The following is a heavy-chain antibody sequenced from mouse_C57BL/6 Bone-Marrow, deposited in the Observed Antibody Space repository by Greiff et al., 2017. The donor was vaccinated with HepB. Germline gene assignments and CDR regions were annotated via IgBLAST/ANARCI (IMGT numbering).Heavy chain of an antibody. CDR2: INPGSGGT. CDR1: GYAFTNYL. V-gene: IGHV1-54*01. J-gene: IGHJ4*01. D-gene: IGHD1-1*01. CDR3: ALRFYAMDY. Sequence: VQRVESGAELVRPGTSVKVSCKASGYAFTNYLIEWVKQRPGQGLEWIGVINPGSGGTNYNEKFKGKATLTADKSSSTAYMQLSSLTSEDSAVYFCALRFYAMDYWGQGTSVTVSS.